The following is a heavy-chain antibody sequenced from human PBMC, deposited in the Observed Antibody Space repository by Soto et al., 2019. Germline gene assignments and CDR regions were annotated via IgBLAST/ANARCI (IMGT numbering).Heavy chain of an antibody. V-gene: IGHV4-59*01. CDR3: ARGVLRYYYYGMDV. Sequence: QVQLQESGPGLVKPSETLSLTCTVSGDSISSYYWSSIRQPPGRGLEWIGYIYISGSTNYNPSLTGRVTISVDTSKNQFSPKLTSVTAADTAVYYCARGVLRYYYYGMDVWGQGTTVTVSS. J-gene: IGHJ6*02. CDR2: IYISGST. CDR1: GDSISSYY.